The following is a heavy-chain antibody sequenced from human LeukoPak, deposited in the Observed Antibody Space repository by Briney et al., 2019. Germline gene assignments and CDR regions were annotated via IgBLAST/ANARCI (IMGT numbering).Heavy chain of an antibody. CDR3: AKDITMIVVVIPGAFDI. Sequence: PGGSLRLSCAASGFTFSSYAKSWVRQAPGKGLEWVSAISGSGGSTYYADPVKGRFTISRDNSKNTLYLQMNSLRAEDTAVYYCAKDITMIVVVIPGAFDIWGQGTMVTVSS. CDR1: GFTFSSYA. J-gene: IGHJ3*02. D-gene: IGHD3-22*01. V-gene: IGHV3-23*01. CDR2: ISGSGGST.